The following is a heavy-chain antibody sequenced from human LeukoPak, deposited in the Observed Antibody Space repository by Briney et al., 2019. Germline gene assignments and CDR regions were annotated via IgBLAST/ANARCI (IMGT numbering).Heavy chain of an antibody. CDR2: IHSSGST. V-gene: IGHV4-59*01. CDR3: ARIEGDNSLDY. D-gene: IGHD3-16*01. CDR1: GGSISSYY. Sequence: LETLSLTCTVSGGSISSYYWSWIRQPPGKGLEWIAYIHSSGSTNYNPSLKSRVIISVDTSRSQLSLKLSSVTAADTAVYYCARIEGDNSLDYWGQGTLVTVSS. J-gene: IGHJ4*02.